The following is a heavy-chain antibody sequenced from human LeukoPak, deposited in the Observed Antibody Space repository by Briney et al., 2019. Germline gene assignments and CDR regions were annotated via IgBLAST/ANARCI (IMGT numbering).Heavy chain of an antibody. V-gene: IGHV4-39*01. CDR3: ARHQSYYYYMDV. CDR2: IYYSGST. CDR1: GGSISSSSYY. Sequence: SETLSLTCTASGGSISSSSYYWGWIRQPPGKGLEWIGSIYYSGSTYYNPSLKSRVTISVDTSKNQFSLKLSSVTAADTAVYYCARHQSYYYYMDVWGKGTTVTVSS. J-gene: IGHJ6*03.